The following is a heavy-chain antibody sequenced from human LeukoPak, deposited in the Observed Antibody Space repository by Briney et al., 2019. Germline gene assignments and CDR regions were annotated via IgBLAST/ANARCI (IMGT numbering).Heavy chain of an antibody. D-gene: IGHD1-14*01. CDR2: INHSGYT. Sequence: PSETLSLTCAVSGVSFNDYYWSWVRQSPGKGLEWIGEINHSGYTNDSPSLKSQVTISIDTSRKQFSLNLRSVTVADTAVYYCTRMTTGHDYWGQGTLVTVSS. J-gene: IGHJ4*02. CDR3: TRMTTGHDY. V-gene: IGHV4-34*01. CDR1: GVSFNDYY.